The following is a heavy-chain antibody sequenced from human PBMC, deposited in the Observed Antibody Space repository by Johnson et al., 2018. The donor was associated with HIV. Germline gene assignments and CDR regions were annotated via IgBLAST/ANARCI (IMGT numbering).Heavy chain of an antibody. CDR3: ARGALGDWVDAFDI. CDR2: TYSGGST. J-gene: IGHJ3*02. D-gene: IGHD3-16*01. V-gene: IGHV3-66*01. CDR1: GFTVSTNY. Sequence: EVQLVESGGGLVQPGGSLRLSCAASGFTVSTNYMSWIRQAPGKGLEWVSVTYSGGSTYYADSVKGRFTFSRDNSKNTLYLQMNSLRAEDTAVFYCARGALGDWVDAFDIWGQGTMVTVSS.